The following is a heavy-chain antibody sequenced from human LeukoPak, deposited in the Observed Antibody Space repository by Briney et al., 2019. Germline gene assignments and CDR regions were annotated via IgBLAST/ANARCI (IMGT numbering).Heavy chain of an antibody. V-gene: IGHV3-9*01. J-gene: IGHJ4*02. D-gene: IGHD3-10*01. Sequence: GGSLRLSCAASGFTFDDYAMHWVRQAPGKGLEWVSGISWNSGSIGYADSVKGRFTISRDNAKNSLYLQMNSLRAEDTALYYCAKDDSATMVRGNFDYWGQGTLVTVSS. CDR3: AKDDSATMVRGNFDY. CDR1: GFTFDDYA. CDR2: ISWNSGSI.